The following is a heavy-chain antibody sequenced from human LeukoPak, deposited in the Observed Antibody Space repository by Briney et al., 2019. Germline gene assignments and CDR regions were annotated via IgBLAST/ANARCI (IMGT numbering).Heavy chain of an antibody. V-gene: IGHV3-48*03. D-gene: IGHD3-9*01. CDR3: AIHLFDPLNY. CDR1: GFTFSSYE. Sequence: GGSLRLSCAASGFTFSSYEMNWVRQAPGKGLEWVSYISSSGSTIYYADSVKGRFTISRDNAMNSLYLQMNSLRAEDTAVYYCAIHLFDPLNYWGQGTLVTVSS. CDR2: ISSSGSTI. J-gene: IGHJ4*02.